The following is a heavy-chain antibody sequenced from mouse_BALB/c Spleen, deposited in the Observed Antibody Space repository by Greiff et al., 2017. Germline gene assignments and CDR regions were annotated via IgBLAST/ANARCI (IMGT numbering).Heavy chain of an antibody. D-gene: IGHD2-4*01. Sequence: LKESGGGLVQPGGSLKLSCAASGFTFSSYTMSWVRQTPEKRLEWVAYISNGGGSTYYPDTVKGRFTISRDNAKNTLYLQMSSLKSEDTAMYYCARHDDYYWYFDVWGAGTTVTGSS. J-gene: IGHJ1*01. V-gene: IGHV5-12-2*01. CDR1: GFTFSSYT. CDR3: ARHDDYYWYFDV. CDR2: ISNGGGST.